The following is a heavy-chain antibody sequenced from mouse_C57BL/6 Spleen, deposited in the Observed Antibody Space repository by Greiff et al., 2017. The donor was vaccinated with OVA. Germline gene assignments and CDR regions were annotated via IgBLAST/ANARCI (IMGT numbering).Heavy chain of an antibody. CDR2: INPSTGGT. D-gene: IGHD1-1*01. CDR1: GYSFTGYY. CDR3: ARRDYGSSYGDYFDY. Sequence: VQLQQSGPELVKPGASVKISCKASGYSFTGYYMHWVKQSSEKSLEWIGEINPSTGGTSYNQKFKGKATLTVDKSSSTAYMQLKSLTSEDSAVYYCARRDYGSSYGDYFDYWGQGTTLTVSS. V-gene: IGHV1-43*01. J-gene: IGHJ2*01.